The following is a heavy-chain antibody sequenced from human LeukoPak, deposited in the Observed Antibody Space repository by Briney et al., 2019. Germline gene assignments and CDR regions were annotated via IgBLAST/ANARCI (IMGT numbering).Heavy chain of an antibody. J-gene: IGHJ4*02. V-gene: IGHV3-30*02. CDR2: ILYDGSNK. CDR1: GFTFSSYG. CDR3: AKAKPSWYSPGYFDY. D-gene: IGHD6-13*01. Sequence: GGSLRLSCAASGFTFSSYGMHWVRQAPGKGLEWVAFILYDGSNKYYADSVKGRFTISRDNSKNTLYLQMNSLRAEDTAVYYCAKAKPSWYSPGYFDYWGQGTLVTVSS.